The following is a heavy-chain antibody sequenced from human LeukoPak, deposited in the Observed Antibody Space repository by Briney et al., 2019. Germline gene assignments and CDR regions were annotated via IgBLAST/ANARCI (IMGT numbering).Heavy chain of an antibody. V-gene: IGHV4-59*12. CDR2: IYYSGST. CDR1: GGSISSYY. J-gene: IGHJ5*02. D-gene: IGHD3-22*01. Sequence: SETLSLTCTVSGGSISSYYWSWIRQPPGKGLEWIGYIYYSGSTSYNPSLKNRVTISVDTSKNQFSLKPSSVTAADTAVYYCARDRYYYDTSGYPNWFDPWGQGTLVTVSS. CDR3: ARDRYYYDTSGYPNWFDP.